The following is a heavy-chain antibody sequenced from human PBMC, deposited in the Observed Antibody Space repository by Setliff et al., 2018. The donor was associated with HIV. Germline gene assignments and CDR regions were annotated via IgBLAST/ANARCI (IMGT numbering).Heavy chain of an antibody. D-gene: IGHD2-15*01. CDR2: IYASDNSGST. CDR3: ARHLTPLLVVVS. CDR1: GDSITTGVYY. J-gene: IGHJ4*02. Sequence: KTSETLSLTCTVSGDSITTGVYYWSWIRQPAGQGLEWIGHIYASDNSGSTSYNPSLNSRVTISVDTSKNQFSLKLSSVTAADTAVYYCARHLTPLLVVVSWGQGTLVTVSS. V-gene: IGHV4-61*09.